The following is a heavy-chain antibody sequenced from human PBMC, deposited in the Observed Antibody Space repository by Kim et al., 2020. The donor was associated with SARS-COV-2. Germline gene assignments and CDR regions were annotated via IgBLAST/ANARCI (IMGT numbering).Heavy chain of an antibody. Sequence: GGSLRLSCAASGITFSNFNMNWVRQAPGKGLEWVSYISTSSTTIYYADSVKGRFTISRDNDKNSLYLQMNSLRDEDTAVYYCARWQHGGPAEFFRHWGQG. CDR1: GITFSNFN. D-gene: IGHD2-15*01. CDR2: ISTSSTTI. J-gene: IGHJ1*01. CDR3: ARWQHGGPAEFFRH. V-gene: IGHV3-48*02.